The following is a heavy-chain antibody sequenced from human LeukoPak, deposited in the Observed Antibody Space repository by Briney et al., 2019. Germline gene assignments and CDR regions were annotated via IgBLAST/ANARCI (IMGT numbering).Heavy chain of an antibody. V-gene: IGHV3-48*03. J-gene: IGHJ3*02. CDR3: ANYDFWSDSPRAFDI. Sequence: GGSLRLSCAASGFTFSSYEMNWVRQAPGKGLEWVSYISSSGSTIYYADSVKGRFTISRDNAKNSLSLQMNSLRAEDTAVYYCANYDFWSDSPRAFDIWGQGTMVTVSS. CDR1: GFTFSSYE. CDR2: ISSSGSTI. D-gene: IGHD3-3*01.